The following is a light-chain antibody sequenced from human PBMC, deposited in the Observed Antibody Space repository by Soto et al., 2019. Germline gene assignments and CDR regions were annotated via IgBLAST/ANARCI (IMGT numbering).Light chain of an antibody. CDR3: QHYGISVPIT. V-gene: IGKV3-20*01. Sequence: EVVLTQSPGTLSLSPGERATLSCRASQSVSNDYLAWYQQKPGQAPRLLIHGASSRAIGIPDRFSGGGSGTDFPLTISRLEPEAFAVYYCQHYGISVPITFGPGTKVDL. CDR2: GAS. J-gene: IGKJ3*01. CDR1: QSVSNDY.